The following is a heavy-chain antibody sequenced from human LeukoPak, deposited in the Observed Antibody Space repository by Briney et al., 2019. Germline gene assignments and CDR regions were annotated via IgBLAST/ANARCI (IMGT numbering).Heavy chain of an antibody. CDR3: ARVGYSYGPYYYYGMDV. J-gene: IGHJ6*04. Sequence: GGSLRLSCAASGFTFSSYAMHWVRQAPGKGLEWVAVISYDGSNKYYADSVKGRFTISRDNSKNTLYLQMDSLRAEDTAVYYCARVGYSYGPYYYYGMDVWDKGTTVTVSS. V-gene: IGHV3-30*04. CDR1: GFTFSSYA. CDR2: ISYDGSNK. D-gene: IGHD5-18*01.